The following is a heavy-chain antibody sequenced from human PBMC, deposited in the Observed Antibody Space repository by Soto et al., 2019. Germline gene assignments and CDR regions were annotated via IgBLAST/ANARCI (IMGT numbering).Heavy chain of an antibody. CDR2: INPATGAA. CDR3: ARGEGVGVAGSAAFDM. CDR1: GYPVTAYY. D-gene: IGHD3-3*01. V-gene: IGHV1-2*02. J-gene: IGHJ3*02. Sequence: QLHLVQSGAVVKKPGASVTVSCSASGYPVTAYYMHWVRQAPGRGLEWMGGINPATGAAKYTQTCQGRVTMTRDTSTIAVFMELSGLTSEDTAVFYCARGEGVGVAGSAAFDMWGQGTLVTVSS.